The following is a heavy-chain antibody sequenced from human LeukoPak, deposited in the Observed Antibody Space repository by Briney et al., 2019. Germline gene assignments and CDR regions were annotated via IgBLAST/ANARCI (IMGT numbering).Heavy chain of an antibody. CDR3: GRYSSGYYGHEH. V-gene: IGHV3-66*02. CDR2: IYSGGST. J-gene: IGHJ4*02. CDR1: GFTVSSSY. D-gene: IGHD3-22*01. Sequence: GGSLRLSCAASGFTVSSSYMSWVRQAPGKGLEWVSGIYSGGSTYYADSVKGRFTISRDKTKNTLYLQMNSLRAEDTAVYYCGRYSSGYYGHEHWGQGTLVTVSS.